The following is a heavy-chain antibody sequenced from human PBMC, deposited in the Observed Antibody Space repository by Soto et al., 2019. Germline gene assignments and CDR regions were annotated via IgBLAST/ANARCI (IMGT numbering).Heavy chain of an antibody. Sequence: ASVKVSCKAAGYTFTTYYMHLVRQAPGQGLEWMGVIDPTHGSTTYAQKFQGRVTMTSDTSTNTVYMELSSLKSEDTAVYYCARVPYDTTGYYAFWGQGTLVTVSS. D-gene: IGHD3-22*01. CDR2: IDPTHGST. J-gene: IGHJ4*02. CDR3: ARVPYDTTGYYAF. CDR1: GYTFTTYY. V-gene: IGHV1-46*01.